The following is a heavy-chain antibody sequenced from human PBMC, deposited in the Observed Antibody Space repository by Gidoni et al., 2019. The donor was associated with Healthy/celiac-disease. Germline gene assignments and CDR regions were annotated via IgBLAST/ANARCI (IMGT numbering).Heavy chain of an antibody. CDR1: GGSFSGYY. CDR3: ARVRGIVVVPAAIRNWFDP. Sequence: QVQLQQWGAGLLKPSETLSLTCAVYGGSFSGYYWSWIRQPPGKGLEWIGEINHSGSTNYNPSLKSRVTISVDTSKNQFSLKLSSVTAADTAVYYCARVRGIVVVPAAIRNWFDPWGQGTLVTVSS. D-gene: IGHD2-2*02. J-gene: IGHJ5*02. V-gene: IGHV4-34*01. CDR2: INHSGST.